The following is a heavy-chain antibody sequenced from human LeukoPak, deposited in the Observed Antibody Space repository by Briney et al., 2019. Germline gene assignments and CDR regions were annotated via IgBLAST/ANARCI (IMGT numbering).Heavy chain of an antibody. CDR3: ARLMRYSGSYFDY. Sequence: SETLSLTCAVSGYSISSGYYWGWIRQPPGKGLEWIGSIYHSGSTYYNPSLKSRVTISVDTSKNQFSLKLSSVTAADTAEFYCARLMRYSGSYFDYWGQGTLVTVSS. J-gene: IGHJ4*02. CDR2: IYHSGST. CDR1: GYSISSGYY. V-gene: IGHV4-38-2*01. D-gene: IGHD1-26*01.